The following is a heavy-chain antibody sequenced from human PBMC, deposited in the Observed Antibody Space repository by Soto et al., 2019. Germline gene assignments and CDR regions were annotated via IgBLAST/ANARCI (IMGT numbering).Heavy chain of an antibody. V-gene: IGHV3-7*01. CDR2: ISPDGRTT. Sequence: EVHLAQSGGGLVQPGGSLRLSCAASGFMFSRSWMSWVRQAPGEGLKWVASISPDGRTTYYVDSVKGRFTISRDNADNSVYLQMNSLRAEDTAVFYCASLLGSFTTCDNWGQGTLVAVSS. J-gene: IGHJ4*02. CDR3: ASLLGSFTTCDN. D-gene: IGHD1-1*01. CDR1: GFMFSRSW.